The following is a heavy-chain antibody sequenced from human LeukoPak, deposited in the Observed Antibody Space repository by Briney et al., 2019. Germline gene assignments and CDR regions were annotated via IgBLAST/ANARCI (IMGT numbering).Heavy chain of an antibody. J-gene: IGHJ3*02. D-gene: IGHD1-14*01. V-gene: IGHV1-2*04. CDR1: GYTFTSYG. CDR2: INPNSGGT. CDR3: AREGRNTGDAFDI. Sequence: ASVKVSCKASGYTFTSYGISWVRRAPGQGLEWMGWINPNSGGTNYAQKFQGWVTMTRDTSISTAYMELSRLRSDDTAVYYCAREGRNTGDAFDIWGQGTMVTVSS.